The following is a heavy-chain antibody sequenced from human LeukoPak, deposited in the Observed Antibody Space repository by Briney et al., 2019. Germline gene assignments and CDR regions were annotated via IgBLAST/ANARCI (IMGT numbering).Heavy chain of an antibody. CDR1: GYTFTSYG. CDR2: ISAYNGNT. D-gene: IGHD3-10*01. Sequence: GASAKVSCKASGYTFTSYGISWVRQAPGQGLEWMGWISAYNGNTNYAQKLQGRVTMTTDTSTSTAYMELRSLRSDDTAVYYCASETMVRGVVYGMDVWGQGTTVTVSS. CDR3: ASETMVRGVVYGMDV. V-gene: IGHV1-18*01. J-gene: IGHJ6*02.